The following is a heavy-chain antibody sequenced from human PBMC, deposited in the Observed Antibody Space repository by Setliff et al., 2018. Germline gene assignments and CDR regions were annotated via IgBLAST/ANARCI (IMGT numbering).Heavy chain of an antibody. CDR1: GFVVTNSE. D-gene: IGHD1-7*01. J-gene: IGHJ4*02. CDR2: TYSSGAT. V-gene: IGHV3-53*01. Sequence: GGSLRLSCAASGFVVTNSEMSWVRQAPGKGLEWVSVTYSSGATNYADSVKGRFTISRDNSKSTLFLQMSSLRAEDTAVYYCAKGFQGKNVGTFDSWGQGILVTVSS. CDR3: AKGFQGKNVGTFDS.